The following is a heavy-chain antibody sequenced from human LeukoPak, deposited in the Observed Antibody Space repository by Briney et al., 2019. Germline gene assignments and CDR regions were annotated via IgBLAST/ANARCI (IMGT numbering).Heavy chain of an antibody. J-gene: IGHJ3*02. CDR2: IWYDGSNK. Sequence: GMSLGLSCAASGFTFGSHGMHWVRQAPGKGLEWVAVIWYDGSNKYYADSVKGRFTISRDNSKNTLYLQMNSLRAEDTAVYYCARDELDAVDIWGQGTMVTVSS. V-gene: IGHV3-33*01. D-gene: IGHD1-7*01. CDR1: GFTFGSHG. CDR3: ARDELDAVDI.